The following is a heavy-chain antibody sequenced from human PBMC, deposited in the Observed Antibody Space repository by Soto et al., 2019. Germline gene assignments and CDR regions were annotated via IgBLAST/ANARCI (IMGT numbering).Heavy chain of an antibody. CDR3: ARDYGESSYMDV. J-gene: IGHJ6*03. Sequence: QVQLQQWGAGVLKPSETLSLTCAVYGGSFSGYYWSWIRQPPGKGLEWIGEINHSGSTNYNPSLKSRVTISVDTSKNQFSLKLSSVTAADTAVYYCARDYGESSYMDVWGKGTTVTVSS. D-gene: IGHD4-17*01. CDR1: GGSFSGYY. V-gene: IGHV4-34*01. CDR2: INHSGST.